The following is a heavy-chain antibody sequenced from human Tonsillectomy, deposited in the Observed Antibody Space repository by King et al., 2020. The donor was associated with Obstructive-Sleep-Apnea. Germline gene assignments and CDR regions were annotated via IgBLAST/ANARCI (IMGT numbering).Heavy chain of an antibody. Sequence: QLVQSGGGVVQPGGSLRLSCAASGFTFSSYGMHWVRQAPGKGLEWVAFIRYDGSNEYYADSLKGRFTISIDNSKNTLYLQMNSLRAEDTAVYSCAKDYLAAAGVFDYWGQGTLVTVSS. CDR3: AKDYLAAAGVFDY. V-gene: IGHV3-30*02. CDR2: IRYDGSNE. J-gene: IGHJ4*02. D-gene: IGHD6-25*01. CDR1: GFTFSSYG.